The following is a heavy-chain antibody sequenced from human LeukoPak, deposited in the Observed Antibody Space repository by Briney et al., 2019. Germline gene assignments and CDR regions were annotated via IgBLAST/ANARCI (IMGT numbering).Heavy chain of an antibody. CDR1: GFTFSSYG. CDR2: IRGSGAST. Sequence: GGSLRLSCAASGFTFSSYGMSWVRQAPGKGLGWVSFIRGSGASTYYADSVKGRFTISRDNSKNTLYLQMNSLRAEDTAVYYCAKVGYTYGYRTPPEYFQHWGQGTLVTVSS. V-gene: IGHV3-23*01. CDR3: AKVGYTYGYRTPPEYFQH. J-gene: IGHJ1*01. D-gene: IGHD5-18*01.